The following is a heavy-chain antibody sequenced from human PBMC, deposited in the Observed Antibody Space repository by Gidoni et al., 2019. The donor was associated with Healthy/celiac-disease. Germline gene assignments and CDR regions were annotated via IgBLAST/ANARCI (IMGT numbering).Heavy chain of an antibody. CDR3: AREGRVPVSYGDYWFDP. D-gene: IGHD4-17*01. Sequence: QVQLVQSGAEVKKPGASVKVSCNASAYTFTGYYMHWVRQAPGQGLEWMGWINPNSGGTNYAQKFQGRVTMTRDTSISTAYMELSRLRSDDTAVYYCAREGRVPVSYGDYWFDPWGQGTLVTVSS. V-gene: IGHV1-2*02. CDR1: AYTFTGYY. CDR2: INPNSGGT. J-gene: IGHJ5*02.